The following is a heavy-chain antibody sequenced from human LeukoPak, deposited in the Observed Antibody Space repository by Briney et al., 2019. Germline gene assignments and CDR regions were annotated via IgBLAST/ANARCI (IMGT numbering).Heavy chain of an antibody. CDR1: GFTFSTYG. D-gene: IGHD6-13*01. Sequence: PGGSLRLSCAASGFTFSTYGMXXVXQAPGKGLEWVAFIRSDGSNQYYADSVKGRXTISRDNSKNTLYLQMNSLRPEDTAVYYCAKGRYGNDYWGQGTLVTVSA. CDR2: IRSDGSNQ. CDR3: AKGRYGNDY. V-gene: IGHV3-30*02. J-gene: IGHJ4*02.